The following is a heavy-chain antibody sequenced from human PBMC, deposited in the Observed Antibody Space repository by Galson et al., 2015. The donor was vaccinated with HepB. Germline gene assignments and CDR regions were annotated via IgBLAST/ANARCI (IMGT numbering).Heavy chain of an antibody. V-gene: IGHV1-69*13. CDR1: GGTFSSYA. Sequence: SVKVSCKASGGTFSSYAISWVRQAPGQGLEWMGGIIPIFGTANYAQKFQGRVTITADESTSTAYMELSSLRSEDTAVYYCASDIVVVPASSWESPIAAANRGEFDYWGQGTLVTVSS. J-gene: IGHJ4*02. CDR2: IIPIFGTA. CDR3: ASDIVVVPASSWESPIAAANRGEFDY. D-gene: IGHD2-2*01.